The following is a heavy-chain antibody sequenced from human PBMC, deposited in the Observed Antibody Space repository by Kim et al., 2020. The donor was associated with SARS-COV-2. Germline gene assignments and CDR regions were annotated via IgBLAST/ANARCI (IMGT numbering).Heavy chain of an antibody. CDR2: INHSGST. CDR1: GGAFSSGYY. D-gene: IGHD3-10*01. V-gene: IGHV4-34*01. Sequence: SETLSLTCGVYGGAFSSGYYWGWIRQPPGKGLEWIGEINHSGSTNYNPSLKSRVTISVDTSKKQFSLKLSSVTAADTAVYYCARGRGLGELLGAVWGQGTSVTVSS. CDR3: ARGRGLGELLGAV. J-gene: IGHJ6*02.